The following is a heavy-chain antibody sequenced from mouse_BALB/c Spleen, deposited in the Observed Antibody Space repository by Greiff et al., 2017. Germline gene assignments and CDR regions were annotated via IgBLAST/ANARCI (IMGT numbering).Heavy chain of an antibody. CDR2: ISSGGGST. V-gene: IGHV5-12-1*01. J-gene: IGHJ4*01. CDR1: GFAFSSYD. Sequence: EVKLVESGGGLVKPGGFLKLSCAASGFAFSSYDMSWVRQTPEKRLEWVAYISSGGGSTYYPDTVKGRFTISRDNAKNTLYLQMSSLKSEDTAMYYCARHGGNYAMDYWGQGTSVTVSS. CDR3: ARHGGNYAMDY.